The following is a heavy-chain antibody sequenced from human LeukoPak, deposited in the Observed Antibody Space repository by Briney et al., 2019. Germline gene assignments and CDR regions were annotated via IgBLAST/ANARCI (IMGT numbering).Heavy chain of an antibody. V-gene: IGHV1-2*06. D-gene: IGHD3-22*01. CDR2: INPNSGGT. CDR3: ARVPRITMIVVVTPPVDY. Sequence: ASVKVSCKASGYTFTGYYMHWVLQAPGQGLEWMGRINPNSGGTNYAQKFQGRVTMTRDTSISTAYMELSRLRADDTAVYYCARVPRITMIVVVTPPVDYWGQGTLVTVSS. J-gene: IGHJ4*02. CDR1: GYTFTGYY.